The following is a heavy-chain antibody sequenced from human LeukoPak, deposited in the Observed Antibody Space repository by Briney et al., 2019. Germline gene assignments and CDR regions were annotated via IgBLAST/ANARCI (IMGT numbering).Heavy chain of an antibody. J-gene: IGHJ4*02. CDR3: ARGSRELYYFDY. V-gene: IGHV4-61*01. D-gene: IGHD1-7*01. CDR2: IYYSGST. Sequence: SETLSLTCSVSGTSVGNYIFYWNWIRQHPGKGLEWIGYIYYSGSTKYNPSLKSRVTISVDASKTQFSLKLNSVTAADTAVYYCARGSRELYYFDYWGQGTLVTVSS. CDR1: GTSVGNYIFY.